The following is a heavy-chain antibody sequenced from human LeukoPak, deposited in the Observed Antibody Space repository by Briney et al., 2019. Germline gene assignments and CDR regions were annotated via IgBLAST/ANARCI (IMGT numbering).Heavy chain of an antibody. CDR2: IWYDGSNE. D-gene: IGHD2-21*01. J-gene: IGHJ4*02. V-gene: IGHV3-33*01. CDR3: ARALWPYYFDY. CDR1: GFTFSSCG. Sequence: GGSLRLSCAASGFTFSSCGMHWVRQAPGKGLEWVAIIWYDGSNEYYADSVKGRFTISRDNSKNTLYLQMNSLRAEDTAVYYCARALWPYYFDYWGQGTLVTVSS.